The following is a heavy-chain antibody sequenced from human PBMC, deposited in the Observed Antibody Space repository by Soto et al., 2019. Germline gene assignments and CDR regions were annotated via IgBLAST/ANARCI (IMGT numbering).Heavy chain of an antibody. CDR3: ARTSRVLYSSSPGDY. J-gene: IGHJ4*02. V-gene: IGHV1-18*01. D-gene: IGHD6-6*01. CDR2: ISAYNGNT. CDR1: GYTFTSYG. Sequence: QVQLVQSGAEVKKPGASVKVSCKASGYTFTSYGISWVRQAPGQGLEWMGWISAYNGNTNYAQKLQGRVTMTTDTSTSTAYMELRSPRSDDTAVYYCARTSRVLYSSSPGDYWGQGTLVTVSS.